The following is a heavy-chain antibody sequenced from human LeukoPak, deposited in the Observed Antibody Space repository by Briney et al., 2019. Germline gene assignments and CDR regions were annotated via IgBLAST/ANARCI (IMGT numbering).Heavy chain of an antibody. CDR3: ARLGGEWELPRFDY. CDR2: IYYSGST. J-gene: IGHJ4*02. CDR1: GGSISSGGYY. D-gene: IGHD4-23*01. Sequence: PSQTLSLTCTVSGGSISSGGYYWSWIRQPPGKGPEWIGYIYYSGSTNYNPSLKSRVTISVDTSKNQFSLKLSSVTAADTAVYYCARLGGEWELPRFDYWGQGSLVTVSS. V-gene: IGHV4-61*08.